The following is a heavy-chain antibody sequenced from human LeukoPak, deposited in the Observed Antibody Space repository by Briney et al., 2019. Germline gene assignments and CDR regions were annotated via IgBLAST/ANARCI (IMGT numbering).Heavy chain of an antibody. CDR1: GFSVRTTY. CDR2: LYTGGGT. V-gene: IGHV3-53*01. J-gene: IGHJ4*02. D-gene: IGHD2-8*02. CDR3: ARSYSRYWYYFDY. Sequence: GGSLRLSCAASGFSVRTTYMSWVRQAPGKGLEWVSVLYTGGGTDHADSVKGRFTISRDNSKNTLYLQMNSLRAEDTAVYYCARSYSRYWYYFDYWGQGTLVAVSS.